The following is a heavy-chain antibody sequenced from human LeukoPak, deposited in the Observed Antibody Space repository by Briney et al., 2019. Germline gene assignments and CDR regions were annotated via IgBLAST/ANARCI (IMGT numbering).Heavy chain of an antibody. CDR3: ARYNWNYYFDY. J-gene: IGHJ4*02. CDR2: LKQDGSEK. Sequence: GGSLRLSCAASGFTFSSYWMNWVRQAPGKGLEWVANLKQDGSEKYYVDPVKGRFTISRDNAKNSLYLQMNSLRAEDTAVYYCARYNWNYYFDYWGQGTLVTVSS. V-gene: IGHV3-7*01. D-gene: IGHD1-7*01. CDR1: GFTFSSYW.